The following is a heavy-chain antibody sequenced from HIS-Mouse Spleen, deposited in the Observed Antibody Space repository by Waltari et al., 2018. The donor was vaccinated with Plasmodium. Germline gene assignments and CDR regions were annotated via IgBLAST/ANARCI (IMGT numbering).Heavy chain of an antibody. D-gene: IGHD2-15*01. CDR2: INHSGRT. Sequence: QGQLQQWGAGLLKPSETLSLTCAVYGGSFSGYYWSWIRQHPGKGLEWIGEINHSGRTNYTPSLKSRVTISVDTSKTQFSLKLSSVTAADTAVYYCARLVVVASKDSYWGQGTLVTVSS. CDR1: GGSFSGYY. V-gene: IGHV4-34*01. J-gene: IGHJ4*02. CDR3: ARLVVVASKDSY.